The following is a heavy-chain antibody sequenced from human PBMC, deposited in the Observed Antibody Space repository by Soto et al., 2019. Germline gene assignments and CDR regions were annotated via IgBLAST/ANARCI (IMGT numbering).Heavy chain of an antibody. CDR3: ARGRTIISGIVVVKSFYFDY. CDR2: IIPIFGTA. J-gene: IGHJ4*02. D-gene: IGHD3-22*01. CDR1: GGTFSSYA. V-gene: IGHV1-69*13. Sequence: SVKVSCKASGGTFSSYAISWVRQAPGQGLEWMGGIIPIFGTANYAQKFQGRVTITADESTSTAYKELSSLRSEDTAVYYCARGRTIISGIVVVKSFYFDYWGQGTLVTVSS.